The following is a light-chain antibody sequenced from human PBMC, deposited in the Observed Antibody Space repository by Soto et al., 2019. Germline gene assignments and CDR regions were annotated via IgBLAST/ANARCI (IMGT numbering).Light chain of an antibody. J-gene: IGLJ1*01. V-gene: IGLV2-8*01. CDR2: EVT. Sequence: QSALTQPPSASGSPGQSVTISCTGTSSDVGGYDYVSWCQQHPGKAPKLMIYEVTIRPSGVSDRFSGSKSGNTASLTVSGLQAEDEADYYCSSYTGGNPSYVFXTGTKVTVL. CDR3: SSYTGGNPSYV. CDR1: SSDVGGYDY.